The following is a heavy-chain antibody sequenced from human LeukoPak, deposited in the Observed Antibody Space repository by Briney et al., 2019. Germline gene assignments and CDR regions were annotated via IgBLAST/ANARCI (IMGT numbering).Heavy chain of an antibody. CDR2: ISDDGSHK. D-gene: IGHD1-1*01. J-gene: IGHJ6*02. V-gene: IGHV3-30*18. Sequence: PGGSLRLSCAASGFTFSSYAMNWVRQAPGKGLEWVSAISDDGSHKFYADSVRGRFTISRDNSKNTLYLQMNSLRAEDTAVYFCAKDDRGADPTGWGMDVWVQGTTVTVS. CDR1: GFTFSSYA. CDR3: AKDDRGADPTGWGMDV.